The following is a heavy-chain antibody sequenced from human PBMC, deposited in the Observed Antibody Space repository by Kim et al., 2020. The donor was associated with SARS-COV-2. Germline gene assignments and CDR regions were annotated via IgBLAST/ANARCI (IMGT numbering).Heavy chain of an antibody. J-gene: IGHJ3*01. D-gene: IGHD3-22*01. CDR2: ISSDGSNI. CDR1: GFTFSSYA. CDR3: AKDFAYDGSYVSR. Sequence: GGSLRLSCAASGFTFSSYAMHWVRQAPGKGLEWVSFISSDGSNINDGDSVKSRFTISRDNSKNTLFLQMNRRRADDTAFYYCAKDFAYDGSYVSRWCQG. V-gene: IGHV3-NL1*01.